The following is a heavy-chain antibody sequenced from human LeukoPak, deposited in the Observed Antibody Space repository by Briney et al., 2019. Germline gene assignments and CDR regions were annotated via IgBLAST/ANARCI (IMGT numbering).Heavy chain of an antibody. D-gene: IGHD1-7*01. J-gene: IGHJ5*02. V-gene: IGHV4-4*07. CDR1: GGSISSYY. Sequence: SETLSLTCTVSGGSISSYYWSWIRQPAGKGLEWIGRIYTSGSTNYNPSPKSRVTMSVDTSKNQFSLRLNSVTAADTAVYYCARIITGTYFDWFDPWGQGTLVTVSS. CDR3: ARIITGTYFDWFDP. CDR2: IYTSGST.